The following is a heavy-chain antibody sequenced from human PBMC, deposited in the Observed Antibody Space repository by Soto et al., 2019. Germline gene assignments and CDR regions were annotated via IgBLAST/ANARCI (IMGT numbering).Heavy chain of an antibody. J-gene: IGHJ6*02. Sequence: QVQLVQSGAEVKKPGASVKVSCKASGYSFTEYHIHWVRQAPGQGLEWLGRINPKSGGTSTAQKFQGWVTMTTDTCISTASMELTRLTSDDTAIYYCARGDSTDCSNGVCSFFYNHDMDVWGQGTTVTVSS. CDR3: ARGDSTDCSNGVCSFFYNHDMDV. V-gene: IGHV1-2*04. CDR1: GYSFTEYH. CDR2: INPKSGGT. D-gene: IGHD2-8*01.